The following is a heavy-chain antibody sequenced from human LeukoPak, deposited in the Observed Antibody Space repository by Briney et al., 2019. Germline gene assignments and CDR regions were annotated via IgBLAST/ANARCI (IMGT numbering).Heavy chain of an antibody. J-gene: IGHJ4*02. D-gene: IGHD4-17*01. CDR3: ARNGYVYGDYFDY. CDR1: GFTFSSYW. Sequence: PGGALRLSCAASGFTFSSYWMHWVRPAPGKGRVWVSRINSDGSSTYYADSVKGRFTISRDNDKTTLDLQMNSLRVEDTAVYYCARNGYVYGDYFDYWGQGTLVTVSS. V-gene: IGHV3-74*01. CDR2: INSDGSST.